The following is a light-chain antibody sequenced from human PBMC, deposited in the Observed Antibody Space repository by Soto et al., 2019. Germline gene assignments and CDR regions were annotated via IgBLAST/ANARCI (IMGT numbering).Light chain of an antibody. V-gene: IGKV3-20*01. CDR3: QQYCSSPIT. CDR2: GAS. J-gene: IGKJ5*01. Sequence: EIVLTQYPGNLSLSPGERATLSCRASQSVSSIYLAWYQQKPGQAPRLLIYGASSRATGIPDRFSGSGSGTDYTRTISRLEPEDFAVYYWQQYCSSPITFGQGTRLEIK. CDR1: QSVSSIY.